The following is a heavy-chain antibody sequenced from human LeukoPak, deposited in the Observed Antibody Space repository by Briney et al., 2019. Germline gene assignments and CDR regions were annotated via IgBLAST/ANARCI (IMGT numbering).Heavy chain of an antibody. CDR1: GGSISSYY. V-gene: IGHV4-4*07. CDR2: IYTSGST. Sequence: PSETLSLTCTVSGGSISSYYWSWIRQVAGKGLEWIGRIYTSGSTNYNPSLKSRVTMSVDMSKNQFSLKLSSMIAADTAVYYCARVSSSWYQDWYFDLWGHGTLVTVPS. CDR3: ARVSSSWYQDWYFDL. D-gene: IGHD6-13*01. J-gene: IGHJ2*01.